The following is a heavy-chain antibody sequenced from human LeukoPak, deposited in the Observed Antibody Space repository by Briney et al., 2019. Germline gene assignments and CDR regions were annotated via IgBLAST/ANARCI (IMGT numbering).Heavy chain of an antibody. D-gene: IGHD6-19*01. CDR2: INPSGGST. CDR1: GYTFTSYY. V-gene: IGHV1-46*01. Sequence: GASVKVSCKASGYTFTSYYMHWVRQAPGQGLEWMGIINPSGGSTSYAQKFQGRVTMTRDTSTSTLYMELSSLRSEDTAVYYCARAFTVAGNSDAFDIWGQGTMVTVSS. J-gene: IGHJ3*02. CDR3: ARAFTVAGNSDAFDI.